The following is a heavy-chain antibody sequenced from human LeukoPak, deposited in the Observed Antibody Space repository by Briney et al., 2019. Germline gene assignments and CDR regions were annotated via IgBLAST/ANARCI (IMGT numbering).Heavy chain of an antibody. CDR2: IKQDGSEK. J-gene: IGHJ5*02. V-gene: IGHV3-7*01. Sequence: GGSLRLSCAASGVTFSSYWMSWVRQAPGKGLEWGANIKQDGSEKYYVDSVEGRFTISRDNAKNSLYLQMNSLRAEDTAVYYCARVVEQWLVNWFDPWGQGTLVTVSS. CDR3: ARVVEQWLVNWFDP. D-gene: IGHD6-19*01. CDR1: GVTFSSYW.